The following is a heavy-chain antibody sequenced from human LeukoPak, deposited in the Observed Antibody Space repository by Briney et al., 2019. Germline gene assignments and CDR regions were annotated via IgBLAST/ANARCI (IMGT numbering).Heavy chain of an antibody. CDR2: IIASSGST. J-gene: IGHJ4*02. D-gene: IGHD5-12*01. V-gene: IGHV3-23*01. Sequence: PGGSLRLSCAASGFSFNKYAMSWVRQAPGKGLEWVSIIIASSGSTFYADSVKGRFTISRDNSKNTLYLQMKSLRVEDTAVYYCVNGGYDFVEVAYFDFWGQGALVTVSS. CDR3: VNGGYDFVEVAYFDF. CDR1: GFSFNKYA.